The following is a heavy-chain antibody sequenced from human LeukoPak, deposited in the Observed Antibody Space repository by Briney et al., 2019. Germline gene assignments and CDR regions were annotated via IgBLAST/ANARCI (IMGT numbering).Heavy chain of an antibody. J-gene: IGHJ4*02. CDR2: IYYSGST. V-gene: IGHV4-39*01. CDR3: ARVNRSHYSSDY. CDR1: GGSISSSSYY. Sequence: PSETLSLTCTVSGGSISSSSYYWGWLRQPPGRGLEWIGSIYYSGSTYYNPSLKSRFTISVDTSKYQFSLKLSSVTAADTAVYYCARVNRSHYSSDYWGQATLVTVSS. D-gene: IGHD6-13*01.